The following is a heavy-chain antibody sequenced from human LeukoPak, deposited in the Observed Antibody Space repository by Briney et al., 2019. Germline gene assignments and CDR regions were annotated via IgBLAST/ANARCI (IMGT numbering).Heavy chain of an antibody. D-gene: IGHD3-9*01. CDR1: GFTFSDYY. CDR2: IGSSGSPI. Sequence: GESLRLSCAASGFTFSDYYMAWIRQAPGKGPEFISYIGSSGSPIYTADSVAGRFTISRDNSKDTLYLQLNSLRAEDTAVYYCAKVGTYEILTGYSPHLDYWGQGTLVSVSS. V-gene: IGHV3-11*01. CDR3: AKVGTYEILTGYSPHLDY. J-gene: IGHJ4*02.